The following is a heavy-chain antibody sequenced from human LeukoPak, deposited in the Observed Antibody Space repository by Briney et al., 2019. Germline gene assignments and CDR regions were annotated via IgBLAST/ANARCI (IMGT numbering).Heavy chain of an antibody. D-gene: IGHD3-22*01. CDR3: AKLRVVVTYYFDY. CDR2: ISGGGGST. J-gene: IGHJ4*02. Sequence: PGGSLRLSCAASGFTFSSYAMSWVRQAPGKGLEWVSAISGGGGSTYYADSVKGRFTISRDNSKNTLYLQMNSLRAEDTAVYYCAKLRVVVTYYFDYWGQGTLVTVSS. CDR1: GFTFSSYA. V-gene: IGHV3-23*01.